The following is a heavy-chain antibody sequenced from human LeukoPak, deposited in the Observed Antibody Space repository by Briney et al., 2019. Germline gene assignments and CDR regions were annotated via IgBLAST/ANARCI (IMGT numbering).Heavy chain of an antibody. CDR1: GYTFTYRY. D-gene: IGHD3-22*01. CDR3: ASNYYDSSGPHGMDV. V-gene: IGHV1-45*02. J-gene: IGHJ6*02. CDR2: ITPFNGNT. Sequence: ASVKVSCKASGYTFTYRYLHWVRQAPGQALEWMGWITPFNGNTNYAQKFQDRVTITRDRSMSTAYMELSSLRSEDTAMYYCASNYYDSSGPHGMDVWGQGTTVTVSS.